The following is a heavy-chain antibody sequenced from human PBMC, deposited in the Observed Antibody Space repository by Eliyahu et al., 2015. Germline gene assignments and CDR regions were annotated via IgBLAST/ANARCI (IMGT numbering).Heavy chain of an antibody. CDR1: GGTLTSSNW. CDR3: AIMTWIXFFNH. Sequence: QVQLQESGPGLVRPSGXLSLTCAVSGGTLTSSNWWTWVRQTPGKGLEWIGEIYHDGRVNYNPALKSRLTMSVDKTNNKFSLNLTYVTAADTAVYYCAIMTWIXFFNHWGQGTLVTVLL. V-gene: IGHV4-4*02. CDR2: IYHDGRV. J-gene: IGHJ4*02. D-gene: IGHD5-18*01.